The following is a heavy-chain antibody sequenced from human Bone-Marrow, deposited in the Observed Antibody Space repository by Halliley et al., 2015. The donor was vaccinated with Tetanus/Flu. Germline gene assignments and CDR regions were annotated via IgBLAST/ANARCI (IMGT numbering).Heavy chain of an antibody. D-gene: IGHD3-22*01. Sequence: GSTYSNPPLKSRVTLSVDPSKNQFFLKLSSVTAADTAVYYCARASYYYDSSGYYYLPAYYFDYWGQGTLVTVSS. V-gene: IGHV4-30-2*05. CDR2: GST. CDR3: ARASYYYDSSGYYYLPAYYFDY. J-gene: IGHJ4*02.